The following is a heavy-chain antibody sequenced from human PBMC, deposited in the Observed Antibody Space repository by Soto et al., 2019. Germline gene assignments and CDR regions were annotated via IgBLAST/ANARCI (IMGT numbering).Heavy chain of an antibody. D-gene: IGHD4-17*01. V-gene: IGHV3-30-3*01. CDR2: ISYDGSNK. CDR1: GFTFSSYA. Sequence: PGXSLRLSCAASGFTFSSYAMHWFRQAPGKGLEWVAVISYDGSNKYYADSVKGRFTISRDNSKNTLYLQMNSLRAEDTAVYYCARDAYGDSFFDYWGQGTLVTVSS. J-gene: IGHJ4*02. CDR3: ARDAYGDSFFDY.